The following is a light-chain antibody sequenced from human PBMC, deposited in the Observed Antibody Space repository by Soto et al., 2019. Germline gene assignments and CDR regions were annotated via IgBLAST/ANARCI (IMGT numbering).Light chain of an antibody. CDR2: GTS. CDR1: QSVNNNY. V-gene: IGKV3-20*01. Sequence: ETVLTQSPGTLSLSPGERATLSCRASQSVNNNYLAWYQQKPGQAPRLLIYGTSSRATGISDRFSGSGSGTDFTLTISRLEPEDLAVYYCQRYGRSPRTLGRGTKVDIK. CDR3: QRYGRSPRT. J-gene: IGKJ1*01.